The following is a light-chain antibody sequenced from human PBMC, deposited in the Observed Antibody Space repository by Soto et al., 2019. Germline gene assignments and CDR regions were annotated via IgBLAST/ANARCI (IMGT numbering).Light chain of an antibody. Sequence: EIVLTQSPATLSLSPGERATLSCRASQSVSSSLAWYQQKPGQAPRLLIYDASNRATGIPARFSGSGSGTDFTLTISSLEPEDFAVYYCQQRGNWPLTFGQGTRLEIK. V-gene: IGKV3-11*01. J-gene: IGKJ5*01. CDR1: QSVSSS. CDR2: DAS. CDR3: QQRGNWPLT.